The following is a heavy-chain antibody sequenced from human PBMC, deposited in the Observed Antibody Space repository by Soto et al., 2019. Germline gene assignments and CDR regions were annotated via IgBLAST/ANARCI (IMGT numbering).Heavy chain of an antibody. D-gene: IGHD3-3*01. V-gene: IGHV1-2*02. J-gene: IGHJ3*02. Sequence: QLHLVQSGAVVKKPGASVTVSCSASGYPVTAYYMHWVRQAPGRGLEWMGGINPATGAAKYTQTFRGRVTMPRDTSRSTVFMELSGLTSEDPAVFYWARGGGVGVAGSAAFDMWGQGTLVTVSS. CDR1: GYPVTAYY. CDR2: INPATGAA. CDR3: ARGGGVGVAGSAAFDM.